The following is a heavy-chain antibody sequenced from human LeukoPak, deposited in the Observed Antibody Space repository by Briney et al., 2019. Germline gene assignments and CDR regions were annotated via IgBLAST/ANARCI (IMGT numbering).Heavy chain of an antibody. CDR2: LSGSGDRT. V-gene: IGHV3-23*01. CDR1: GFTFSSYA. D-gene: IGHD1-1*01. CDR3: AKPELANTPINYYFDY. Sequence: TGGSLRLSCAASGFTFSSYAMSWVRQAPGKGLEWVSSLSGSGDRTYYADSAKGRFTISRDNSKNTLYLQMNSLRAEDTAVYYCAKPELANTPINYYFDYWGQGTLVTVSS. J-gene: IGHJ4*02.